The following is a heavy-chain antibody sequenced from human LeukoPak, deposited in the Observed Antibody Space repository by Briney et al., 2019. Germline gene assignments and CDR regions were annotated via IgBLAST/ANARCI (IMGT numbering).Heavy chain of an antibody. J-gene: IGHJ5*02. CDR3: ARQEYCSGGSCYTWFDP. Sequence: GESLKISCKGSGYSINNYWIGWVRQMPGKGLEWMGIIYPADSDIRYSPSFQGQVTISADKSISTAYLQWSSLKASDTAIYYCARQEYCSGGSCYTWFDPWGQGTLVTVSS. CDR2: IYPADSDI. V-gene: IGHV5-51*01. CDR1: GYSINNYW. D-gene: IGHD2-15*01.